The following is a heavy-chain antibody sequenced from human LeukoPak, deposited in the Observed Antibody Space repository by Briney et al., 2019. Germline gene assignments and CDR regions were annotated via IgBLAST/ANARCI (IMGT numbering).Heavy chain of an antibody. CDR2: INHSGST. Sequence: TLSLTCAVYGGSFSGYYWSWIRQPPGKGLEWIGEINHSGSTNYNPSLKSRVTISVDKSKNQFSLKLSSVTAADTAVYYCASVKGSSGGYFDYWGQGTLVTVSS. CDR3: ASVKGSSGGYFDY. J-gene: IGHJ4*02. V-gene: IGHV4-34*01. CDR1: GGSFSGYY. D-gene: IGHD3-22*01.